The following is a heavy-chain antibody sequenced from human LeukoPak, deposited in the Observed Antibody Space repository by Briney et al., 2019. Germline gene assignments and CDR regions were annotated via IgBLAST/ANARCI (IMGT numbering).Heavy chain of an antibody. CDR2: IGTAGDT. J-gene: IGHJ6*02. CDR1: GFTFSSYD. V-gene: IGHV3-13*01. D-gene: IGHD2-8*01. Sequence: PGGSLRLSCAASGFTFSSYDMHWVRQATGKGLEWVSAIGTAGDTYYPGSVKGRFTISRENAKNSFYLQMNSLRAGDTAVYYCARATAGVVLDVWGPGTTVTVSS. CDR3: ARATAGVVLDV.